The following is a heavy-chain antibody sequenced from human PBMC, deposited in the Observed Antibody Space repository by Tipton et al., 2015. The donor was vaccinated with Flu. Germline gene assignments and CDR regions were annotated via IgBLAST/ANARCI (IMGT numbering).Heavy chain of an antibody. J-gene: IGHJ4*02. CDR3: ARDPGDS. V-gene: IGHV3-7*01. Sequence: GSLRLSCAASGFSFSSYWMSWVRQAPGKGLEWVANINQDGSKKSYVDPVKGRFTISRDNGKNSVYLQMNSLRAEDTAVYYCARDPGDSWGQGTLVTVSS. CDR2: INQDGSKK. CDR1: GFSFSSYW.